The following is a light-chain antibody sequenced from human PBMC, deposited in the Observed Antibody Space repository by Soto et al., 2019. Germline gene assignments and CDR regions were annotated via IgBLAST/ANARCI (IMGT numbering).Light chain of an antibody. CDR2: DAY. CDR3: QKSDHLPL. J-gene: IGKJ3*01. Sequence: DIQMTQSPPSLSASVGDRVTITCQASQDIGNSLNWYQHKPGKAPKPVIYDAYNLETGVPSTFSGSGYGTDFTFTISSLRPEDIATYYCQKSDHLPLFGPGTKVDIK. V-gene: IGKV1-33*01. CDR1: QDIGNS.